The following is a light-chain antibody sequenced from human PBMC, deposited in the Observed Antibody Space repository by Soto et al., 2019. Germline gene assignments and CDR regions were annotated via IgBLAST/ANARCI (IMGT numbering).Light chain of an antibody. CDR2: EVT. J-gene: IGLJ2*01. CDR3: HSYSGNLHPV. Sequence: QSALTQPPSASGSPGQSVTISCTGTSSDVGGHDHVSWYQQHPGKAPKLIIFEVTQRPSGVPDRFSGSKSGNTASLTVSGLQTQDEADYYCHSYSGNLHPVFAGGTKVTVL. CDR1: SSDVGGHDH. V-gene: IGLV2-8*01.